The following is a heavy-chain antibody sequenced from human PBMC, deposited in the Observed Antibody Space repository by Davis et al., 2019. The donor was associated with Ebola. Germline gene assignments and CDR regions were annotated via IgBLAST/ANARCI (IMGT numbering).Heavy chain of an antibody. V-gene: IGHV5-10-1*04. CDR2: IDPSDSYT. Sequence: GESLKISCKGSGYSFTSYWISWVRQMPGKGLEWMGRIDPSDSYTNYSPSFQGQVTISADKSIRTAYLQWSSLKASDTAMYYCARHVQPCTDCYNWFDPWGQGTLVTVSS. D-gene: IGHD2-21*02. CDR1: GYSFTSYW. CDR3: ARHVQPCTDCYNWFDP. J-gene: IGHJ5*02.